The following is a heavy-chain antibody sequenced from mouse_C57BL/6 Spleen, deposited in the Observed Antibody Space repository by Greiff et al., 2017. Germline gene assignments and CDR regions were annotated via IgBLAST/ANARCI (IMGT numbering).Heavy chain of an antibody. CDR1: GYTFTSYW. V-gene: IGHV1-53*01. CDR2: INPSNGGT. Sequence: QVQLQQPGTELVKPGASVKLSCKASGYTFTSYWMHWVKQRPGQGLEWIGNINPSNGGTNYNEKFKSKATLTVDKSSSTAYMQLSSLPSEDSAVYYCARWLLLYWYFDVWGTGTTVTVSS. J-gene: IGHJ1*03. CDR3: ARWLLLYWYFDV. D-gene: IGHD2-3*01.